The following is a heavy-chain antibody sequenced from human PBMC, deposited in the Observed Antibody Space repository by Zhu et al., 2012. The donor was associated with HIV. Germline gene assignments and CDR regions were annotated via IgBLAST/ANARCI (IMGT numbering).Heavy chain of an antibody. Sequence: QVQVQESGPGLVTPSETLSLTCSVSGDSISSSNYYWGWIRQPPGKDWSGLRVFFYTGSAYYNPSLKSRVTISKDTSKNQLSLKLTSVTAADTASYHCAKFDSRSHRAYWGQGTLLTVSS. CDR3: AKFDSRSHRAY. D-gene: IGHD3-10*01. V-gene: IGHV4-39*07. CDR1: GDSISSSNYY. CDR2: FFYTGSA. J-gene: IGHJ4*02.